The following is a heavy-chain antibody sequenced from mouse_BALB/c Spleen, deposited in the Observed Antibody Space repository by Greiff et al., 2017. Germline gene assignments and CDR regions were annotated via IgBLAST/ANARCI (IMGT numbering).Heavy chain of an antibody. CDR3: TRGRGYDGYYCFAY. Sequence: EVKLMESGGGLVKPGGSLKLSCAASGFTFSSYTMSWVRQTPEKRLEWVATISSGGSYTYYPDSVKGRFTISRDNAKNTLYLQMSSLKSEDTAMYYCTRGRGYDGYYCFAYWGQGTLVTVSA. J-gene: IGHJ3*01. V-gene: IGHV5-6-4*01. CDR1: GFTFSSYT. CDR2: ISSGGSYT. D-gene: IGHD2-3*01.